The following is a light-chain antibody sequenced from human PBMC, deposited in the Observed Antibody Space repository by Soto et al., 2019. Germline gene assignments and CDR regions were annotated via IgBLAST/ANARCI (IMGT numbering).Light chain of an antibody. V-gene: IGKV1-39*01. CDR2: AAS. CDR1: QSINIY. Sequence: IQLTQSPSSLSASVGDRVTVTCRASQSINIYLNWYQQKPGKAPTLLIYAASSLQSGVPSRFSGGGSRTDFTLTITSLQAADFATYYCQQSYRSPYTFGQGTKLEI. CDR3: QQSYRSPYT. J-gene: IGKJ2*01.